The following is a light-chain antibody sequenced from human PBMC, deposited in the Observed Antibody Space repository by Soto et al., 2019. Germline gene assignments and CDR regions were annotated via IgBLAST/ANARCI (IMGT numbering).Light chain of an antibody. Sequence: AIQMAQSPSSLSASVGDRVTITYRASQGIGNDVGWYQQKPGKAPKLLLYAATTLQSGVPSRFSGTRSGIDFTLTISSLQPEDFATYYCLQDHNYPLTFGGGTKVEIK. V-gene: IGKV1-6*02. CDR1: QGIGND. CDR2: AAT. J-gene: IGKJ4*01. CDR3: LQDHNYPLT.